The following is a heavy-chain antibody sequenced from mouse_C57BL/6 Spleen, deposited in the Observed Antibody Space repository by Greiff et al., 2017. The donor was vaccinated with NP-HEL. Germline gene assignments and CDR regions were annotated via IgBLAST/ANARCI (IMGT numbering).Heavy chain of an antibody. CDR2: SRNKANDYTT. D-gene: IGHD1-1*01. Sequence: EVKVVESGGGLVQSGRSLRLSCATSGFTFSDFYMEWVRQAPGKGLEWIAASRNKANDYTTEYSASVKGRFIVSRDTSQSILYLQMNALRAEDTAIYYCARDAPSYYYGSRGYAMDYWGQGTSVTVSS. CDR1: GFTFSDFY. CDR3: ARDAPSYYYGSRGYAMDY. V-gene: IGHV7-1*01. J-gene: IGHJ4*01.